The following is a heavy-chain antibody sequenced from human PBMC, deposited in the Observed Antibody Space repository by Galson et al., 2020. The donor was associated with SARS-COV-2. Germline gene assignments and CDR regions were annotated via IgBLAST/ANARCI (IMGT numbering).Heavy chain of an antibody. D-gene: IGHD3-10*01. CDR2: IWYDGSNK. Sequence: TGGSLRLSCEASGFTFSTYGMDWVRQAPGKGLEWVAVIWYDGSNKYYADSVKGRFTISRDNSKNTLYLQLNSLRADDTAVNYCARGSSSHAFDIWGQGTMVTVSS. V-gene: IGHV3-33*01. J-gene: IGHJ3*02. CDR3: ARGSSSHAFDI. CDR1: GFTFSTYG.